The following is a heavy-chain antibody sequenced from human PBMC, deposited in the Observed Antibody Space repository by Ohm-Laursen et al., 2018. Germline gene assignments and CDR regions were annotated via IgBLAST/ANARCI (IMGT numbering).Heavy chain of an antibody. D-gene: IGHD4-17*01. CDR1: GYTFTSYD. CDR3: AREVTTVTTFWYFDL. CDR2: MNPNSGNT. J-gene: IGHJ2*01. V-gene: IGHV1-8*01. Sequence: ASVKVSCKASGYTFTSYDINWVRQATGQGLEWMGWMNPNSGNTGYTQKFQGRVTMTRNTSISTAYMELSSLRSEDTAVYYCAREVTTVTTFWYFDLWGRGTLVTVSS.